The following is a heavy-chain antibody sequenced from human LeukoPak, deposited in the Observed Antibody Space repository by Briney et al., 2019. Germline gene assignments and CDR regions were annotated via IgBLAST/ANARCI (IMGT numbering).Heavy chain of an antibody. V-gene: IGHV1-69*13. CDR2: IIPIFGTA. J-gene: IGHJ4*02. CDR1: GRSFRRNG. CDR3: AISVDY. Sequence: ASVKVSCKASGRSFRRNGSSWVRQAPGQGLEWMGGIIPIFGTADYAQKFQGRVTITADESTSTAYMELSSLRSEDTGVYYCAISVDYWGQGTLVTVSS.